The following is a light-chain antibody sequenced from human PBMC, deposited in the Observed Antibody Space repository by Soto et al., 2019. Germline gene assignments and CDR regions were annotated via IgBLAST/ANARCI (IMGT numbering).Light chain of an antibody. CDR3: QQYGSSPIT. CDR1: QTFSNSF. V-gene: IGKV3-20*01. J-gene: IGKJ5*01. CDR2: GAS. Sequence: ENVMTQSPATLSVSPGRRVTLCCRASQTFSNSFLSWFQQIPGQAPRLLIYGASSRATGIPDRFSGSGSGTDFTLTISRLEPEDFAVYYCQQYGSSPITFGQGTRLEIK.